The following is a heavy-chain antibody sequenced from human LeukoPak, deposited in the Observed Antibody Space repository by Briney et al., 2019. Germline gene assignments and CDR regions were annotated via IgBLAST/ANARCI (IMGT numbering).Heavy chain of an antibody. V-gene: IGHV3-23*01. CDR3: AKGLTYYYGSGSYNDY. Sequence: GGSLRLSCAASGFTFSSYAMSWVRQAPGKGLEWVSAISGSGGSTYYADSVKGRFTTSRDNSKNTLYLQMNSLRAEDTAVYYCAKGLTYYYGSGSYNDYWGQGTLVTVSS. J-gene: IGHJ4*02. CDR2: ISGSGGST. D-gene: IGHD3-10*01. CDR1: GFTFSSYA.